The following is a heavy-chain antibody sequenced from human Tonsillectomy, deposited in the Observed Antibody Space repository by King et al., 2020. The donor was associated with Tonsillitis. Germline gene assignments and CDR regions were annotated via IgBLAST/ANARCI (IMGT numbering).Heavy chain of an antibody. CDR1: GFTFSNYA. CDR2: ISFDGSKT. CDR3: ARRVGALDSYYYGMDV. D-gene: IGHD1-26*01. J-gene: IGHJ6*02. Sequence: VQLVESGGGVVQPGRSLRLSCAASGFTFSNYAIHWVRQAPGKGLEWVAAISFDGSKTYYADSVQGRFTISRDNSKNTLYLQMNSLRAEDTAVYYCARRVGALDSYYYGMDVWGQGTTVTVSS. V-gene: IGHV3-30-3*01.